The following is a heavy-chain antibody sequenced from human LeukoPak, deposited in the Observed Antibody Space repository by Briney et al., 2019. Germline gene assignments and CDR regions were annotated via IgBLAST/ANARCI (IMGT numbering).Heavy chain of an antibody. CDR1: GFTFSSYG. CDR2: IRYDGSNK. J-gene: IGHJ4*02. CDR3: AKDPRYGSGSCYDYFDY. Sequence: GGSLRLSCAASGFTFSSYGMHWVRQAPGKGLEWVAFIRYDGSNKYYADSVKGRFTISRDNSKNTLYLQMNSLRAEDTAVYYCAKDPRYGSGSCYDYFDYWGQGTLVTVSS. D-gene: IGHD3-10*01. V-gene: IGHV3-30*02.